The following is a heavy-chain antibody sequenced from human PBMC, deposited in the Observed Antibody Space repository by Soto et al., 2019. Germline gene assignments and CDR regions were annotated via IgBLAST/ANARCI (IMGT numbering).Heavy chain of an antibody. V-gene: IGHV2-5*02. CDR2: IYWDDDK. D-gene: IGHD3-3*01. J-gene: IGHJ4*02. CDR1: GFSLTTSGVG. CDR3: AHRVLRTVFGLVTTTAIYFDF. Sequence: QITLNESGPTQVKPRQTLTLTCTFSGFSLTTSGVGVGWIRQSPGKAPEWLALIYWDDDKRYSPSLKSRLTITKDTSKNPVVLTMDDLEHADPATYYCAHRVLRTVFGLVTTTAIYFDFWGQGTPVDVSS.